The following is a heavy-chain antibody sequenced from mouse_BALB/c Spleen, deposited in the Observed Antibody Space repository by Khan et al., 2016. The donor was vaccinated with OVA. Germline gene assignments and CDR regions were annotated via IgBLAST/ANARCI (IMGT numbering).Heavy chain of an antibody. Sequence: VLLQQSGAELVRPGTSVNISCKASGDAFITYWLGWVKQRPGHGLEWIGDIYPGSGNTYYNEKLKGKVTLTADKSSSTAYLPLINLTSEDSGVYFCARWGMDSWGQGTSVTVSS. J-gene: IGHJ4*01. CDR2: IYPGSGNT. CDR1: GDAFITYW. CDR3: ARWGMDS. V-gene: IGHV1-63*01.